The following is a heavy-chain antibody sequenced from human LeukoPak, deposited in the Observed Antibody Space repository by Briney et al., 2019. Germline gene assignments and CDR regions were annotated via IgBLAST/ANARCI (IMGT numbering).Heavy chain of an antibody. V-gene: IGHV3-72*01. Sequence: GGSLRLSCAASGFTFRDLYMGWVRQAPGKGLEWVGRITHKPHGYTTKYAASLEGRFTISRDDSQNSLYLQINSLKTEDTAIYYCTRENYEKLDSWGQGTLVTVSS. CDR2: ITHKPHGYTT. D-gene: IGHD1-7*01. CDR3: TRENYEKLDS. J-gene: IGHJ4*02. CDR1: GFTFRDLY.